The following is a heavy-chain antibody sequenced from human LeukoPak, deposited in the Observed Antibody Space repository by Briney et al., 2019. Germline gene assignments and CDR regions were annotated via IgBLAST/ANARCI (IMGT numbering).Heavy chain of an antibody. Sequence: GASVKLSCKASGYTFTSYGMSWVRQAPGQGLEWMGWISAYNGNTNYAQKLQGRVTMTTDTSTSTAYMELRSLRSDDTAVYYCARVPWIYDILTGYYRDYYFDYWGQGTLVTVSS. J-gene: IGHJ4*02. CDR3: ARVPWIYDILTGYYRDYYFDY. CDR1: GYTFTSYG. D-gene: IGHD3-9*01. CDR2: ISAYNGNT. V-gene: IGHV1-18*01.